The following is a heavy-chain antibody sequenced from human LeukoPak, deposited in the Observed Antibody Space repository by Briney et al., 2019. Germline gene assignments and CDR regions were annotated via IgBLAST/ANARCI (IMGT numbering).Heavy chain of an antibody. J-gene: IGHJ6*02. Sequence: ASVKVSCKASGYTFTGYYMHWVRQAPGQGLEWMGWINPNSGGTNYAQKFQGRVTMTRDTSISTAYMELSRLRSDDTAVYYCARELGYCSGGSCYILDYYYYGMDVWGQGTTVTVSS. CDR3: ARELGYCSGGSCYILDYYYYGMDV. CDR1: GYTFTGYY. D-gene: IGHD2-15*01. V-gene: IGHV1-2*02. CDR2: INPNSGGT.